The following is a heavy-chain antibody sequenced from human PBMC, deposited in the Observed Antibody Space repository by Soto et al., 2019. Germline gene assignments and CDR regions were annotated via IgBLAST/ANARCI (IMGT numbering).Heavy chain of an antibody. CDR2: INAGNGNT. V-gene: IGHV1-3*01. D-gene: IGHD3-3*01. J-gene: IGHJ5*02. CDR3: ARDFNFWSGYMWFGP. CDR1: GYTFTSYA. Sequence: ASVKVSCKASGYTFTSYAMHWVRQAPGQRLEWMGWINAGNGNTKYSQKFQGRVTITRDTSASTAYMELSSLRSEDTAVYYCARDFNFWSGYMWFGPWGQGTLVTVSS.